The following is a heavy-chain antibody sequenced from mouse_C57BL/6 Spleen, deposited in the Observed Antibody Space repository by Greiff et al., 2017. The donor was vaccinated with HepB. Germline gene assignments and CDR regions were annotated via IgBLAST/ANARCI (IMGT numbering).Heavy chain of an antibody. V-gene: IGHV14-3*01. CDR1: GFNIKNTY. D-gene: IGHD1-1*01. J-gene: IGHJ2*01. CDR3: ARESGYGSRRNCDY. Sequence: EVKLLESVAELVRPGASVKLSCTASGFNIKNTYMHWVKQRPEQGLEWIGRLDPANGNTQYAPKFQGKATLTADTSSNTAYLQLSSLTSEDDAVDSCARESGYGSRRNCDYWGQGTTLTVSS. CDR2: LDPANGNT.